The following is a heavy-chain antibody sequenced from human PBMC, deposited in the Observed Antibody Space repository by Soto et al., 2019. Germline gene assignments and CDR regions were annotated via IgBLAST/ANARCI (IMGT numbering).Heavy chain of an antibody. CDR1: GFSFTNYW. D-gene: IGHD3-16*01. J-gene: IGHJ6*02. V-gene: IGHV5-51*01. CDR2: IYPGDSAT. Sequence: ESLTISRTSSGFSFTNYWIALVRQQPGKGLEWVGIIYPGDSATTYSPSFQGQVTISADRSINTAYLQWTGLKPSDTATYYCARRLGYGYKSTWAAMDVWGQGTAVTVSS. CDR3: ARRLGYGYKSTWAAMDV.